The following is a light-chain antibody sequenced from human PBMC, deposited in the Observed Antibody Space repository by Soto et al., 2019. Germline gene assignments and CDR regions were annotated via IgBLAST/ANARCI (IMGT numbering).Light chain of an antibody. V-gene: IGLV1-40*01. CDR3: QAYDSSLSGRV. CDR1: SSNIGAGYD. Sequence: QSVLTQPPSVSGAPGQRVTISCTGSSSNIGAGYDVHWYQQLPGTAPKLLMYVKTNRPSGVPERLSGSKSGTSASLAITELQALDEADDYGQAYDSSLSGRVFGTGTKLTVL. CDR2: VKT. J-gene: IGLJ1*01.